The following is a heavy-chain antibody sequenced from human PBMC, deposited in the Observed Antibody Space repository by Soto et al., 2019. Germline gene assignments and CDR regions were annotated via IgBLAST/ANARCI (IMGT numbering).Heavy chain of an antibody. CDR2: TYYSDTT. CDR3: HRDTRMRGWVDH. D-gene: IGHD3-10*01. Sequence: TLSLTCTVSGGSLTTCVHSWYWLGPSPYKGLARIGCTYYSDTTHYNPTLQSRVTMSVDTVKNQFYLNSSSVTAADTPMYYCHRDTRMRGWVDHWGQGTLVTVFS. V-gene: IGHV4-30-2*06. CDR1: GGSLTTCVHS. J-gene: IGHJ5*02.